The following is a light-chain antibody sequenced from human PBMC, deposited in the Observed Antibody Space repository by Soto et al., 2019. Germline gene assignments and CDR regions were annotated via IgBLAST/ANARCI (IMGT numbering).Light chain of an antibody. CDR2: DVN. Sequence: QSALTQPPSASGSPGQSVTISCTGASSDVGGYDYVSWYQLHPGKAPKLMIYDVNKRPSGVPDRFSGSKSGNTASLTVSGLQTEDEADYYCSSYAGSNDVVFGGGTKLTVL. V-gene: IGLV2-8*01. CDR3: SSYAGSNDVV. CDR1: SSDVGGYDY. J-gene: IGLJ2*01.